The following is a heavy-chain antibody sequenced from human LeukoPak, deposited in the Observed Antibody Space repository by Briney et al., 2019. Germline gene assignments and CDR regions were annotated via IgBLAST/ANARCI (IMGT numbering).Heavy chain of an antibody. V-gene: IGHV3-21*01. J-gene: IGHJ6*02. CDR1: YLTFNRYT. CDR3: ATSDYNFWRGSGLGV. D-gene: IGHD3-3*01. CDR2: ISPSSSYR. Sequence: GGSLRLSCVDSYLTFNRYTMNWVRQAPGKGLEWVSSISPSSSYREYGDSVRGRFTISRDNAKNSLYLEMSSLRAEDTAVYYCATSDYNFWRGSGLGVWGHGTTVIVSS.